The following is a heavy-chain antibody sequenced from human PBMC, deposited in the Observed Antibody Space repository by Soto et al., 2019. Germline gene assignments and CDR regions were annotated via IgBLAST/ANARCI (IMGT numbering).Heavy chain of an antibody. D-gene: IGHD6-13*01. CDR1: GFTFSSYG. V-gene: IGHV3-33*01. CDR3: ASPPPGGIAAAGMQYFQH. Sequence: GGSLRLSCAASGFTFSSYGMHWVRQAPGKGLEWVAVIWYDGSNKYYADSVKGRFTISRDNSKNTLYLQMNSLRAEDTAVYYCASPPPGGIAAAGMQYFQHWGQGTLVTVAS. J-gene: IGHJ1*01. CDR2: IWYDGSNK.